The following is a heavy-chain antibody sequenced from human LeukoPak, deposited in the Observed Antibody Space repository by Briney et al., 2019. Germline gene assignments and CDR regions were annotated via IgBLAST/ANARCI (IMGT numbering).Heavy chain of an antibody. D-gene: IGHD4-17*01. J-gene: IGHJ4*02. CDR1: GGSISSYY. CDR3: ARGGRDYGDYVDY. V-gene: IGHV4-59*12. CDR2: IYYSGST. Sequence: YPSETLSLTCTVSGGSISSYYWSWIRQPPGKGLEWIGYIYYSGSTNYNPSLKSRVTISVDKSKNQFSLKLSSVTAADTAVYYCARGGRDYGDYVDYWGQGTLVTVSS.